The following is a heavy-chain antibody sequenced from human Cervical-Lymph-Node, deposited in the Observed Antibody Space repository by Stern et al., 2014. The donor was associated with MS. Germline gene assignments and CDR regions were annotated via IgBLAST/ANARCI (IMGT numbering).Heavy chain of an antibody. Sequence: VQLVESGGGVVQPGKSLRLSCAASGFTFSTYGMHWVRQAPGKGLEWVTFISFDGSKKYFADAVKGRFATSRDNSKDTLHLEMNSLRVDDTAVYYCAKAPIAMVGSYLDSWGHGTLVIVSS. D-gene: IGHD6-19*01. V-gene: IGHV3-30*18. CDR3: AKAPIAMVGSYLDS. CDR2: ISFDGSKK. CDR1: GFTFSTYG. J-gene: IGHJ4*01.